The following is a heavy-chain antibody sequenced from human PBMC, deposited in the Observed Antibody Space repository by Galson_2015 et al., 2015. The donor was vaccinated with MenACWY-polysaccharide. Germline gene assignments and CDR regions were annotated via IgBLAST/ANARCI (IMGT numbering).Heavy chain of an antibody. V-gene: IGHV3-74*01. CDR3: ARGDIVGYYVDS. CDR2: IYNDGTRS. Sequence: ASEFTFSNYWMHWVRQAPGEGLVWVSRIYNDGTRSSYADSVQGRFTISRDNAKNTLYLEINSLRAEDTAVYYCARGDIVGYYVDSWGQGTLVTVSS. CDR1: EFTFSNYW. J-gene: IGHJ4*02. D-gene: IGHD2-21*01.